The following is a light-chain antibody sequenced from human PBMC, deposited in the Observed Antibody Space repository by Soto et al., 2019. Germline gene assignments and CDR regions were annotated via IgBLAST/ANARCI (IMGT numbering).Light chain of an antibody. CDR1: RSVSSY. CDR2: DAS. Sequence: EIVLTQSPATLSLSPGERATLSCRASRSVSSYLAWYQQKPGQAPRLLIYDASNRATGVPARFSGSGSLTDFTLTISSLEPEDFAVYYCQQRSNWLTFGGGTKVDSK. CDR3: QQRSNWLT. J-gene: IGKJ4*01. V-gene: IGKV3-11*01.